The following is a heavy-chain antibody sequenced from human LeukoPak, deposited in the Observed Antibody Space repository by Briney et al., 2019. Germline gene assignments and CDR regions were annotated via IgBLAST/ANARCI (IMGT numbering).Heavy chain of an antibody. V-gene: IGHV3-53*01. J-gene: IGHJ3*02. CDR3: ARDRGGDGYNFGAFDI. Sequence: GGSLRLSCEASGFTFSAYAMTWVRQAPGKGLEWVSVIYSGGSTYYADSVKGRFTISRDNSKNTLYLQMNSLRAEDTAVYYYARDRGGDGYNFGAFDIWGQGTMVTVSS. CDR2: IYSGGST. CDR1: GFTFSAYA. D-gene: IGHD5-24*01.